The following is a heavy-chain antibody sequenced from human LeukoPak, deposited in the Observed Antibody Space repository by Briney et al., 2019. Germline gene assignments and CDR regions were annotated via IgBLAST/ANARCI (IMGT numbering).Heavy chain of an antibody. D-gene: IGHD3-22*01. V-gene: IGHV3-21*01. CDR3: ARGPYYYDSSRNIYFDY. Sequence: GGSLRLSCAASGFTFSSCTMNWVRQAPGKGLEWVSSISSSSSYIYYADSVKGRSTISRDNAKNSLYLQMNSLRAEDTAVYYCARGPYYYDSSRNIYFDYWGQGTLVTVSS. CDR1: GFTFSSCT. CDR2: ISSSSSYI. J-gene: IGHJ4*02.